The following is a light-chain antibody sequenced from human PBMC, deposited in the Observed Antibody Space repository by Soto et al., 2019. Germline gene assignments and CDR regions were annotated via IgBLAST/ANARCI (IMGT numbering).Light chain of an antibody. CDR2: DAS. CDR1: ETIYRY. V-gene: IGKV1-39*01. CDR3: QQSYKTQHT. Sequence: IQMTQSPPSLSASVGDRVTITCRASETIYRYLNWYQQKPGKAPSLLISDASTLQGVVPSRFSGSGSGTDFTLSISSLQSADFATYYCQQSYKTQHTFGQGTKVEI. J-gene: IGKJ2*01.